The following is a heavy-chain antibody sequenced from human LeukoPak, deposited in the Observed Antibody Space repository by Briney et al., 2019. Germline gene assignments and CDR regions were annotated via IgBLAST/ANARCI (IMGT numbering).Heavy chain of an antibody. Sequence: ASVKVSCKASRYTFTAYYMHWVRQAPGQVLESMGWIDPNSGSTKYAQKFQGRVTMTRDTSISTAYMELSRLRSDDTAVYYCARGPNHYGSGRDYFDDWGQGTPVTVSS. CDR3: ARGPNHYGSGRDYFDD. V-gene: IGHV1-2*02. CDR1: RYTFTAYY. D-gene: IGHD3-10*01. J-gene: IGHJ4*02. CDR2: IDPNSGST.